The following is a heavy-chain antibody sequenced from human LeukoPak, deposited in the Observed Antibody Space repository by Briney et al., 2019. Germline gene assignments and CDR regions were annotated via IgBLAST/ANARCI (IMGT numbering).Heavy chain of an antibody. D-gene: IGHD3-10*01. CDR3: ARDGNATYYYGSGSYYNLPTLDY. V-gene: IGHV1-69*13. CDR1: EGTFTSYA. Sequence: SVKVSCKASEGTFTSYAISWVRQAPGQGLEWMGGIIPIFGTANYAQKFQGRVTITADESTSTAYMELSSLRSEDTAVYYCARDGNATYYYGSGSYYNLPTLDYWGQGTLVTVSS. CDR2: IIPIFGTA. J-gene: IGHJ4*02.